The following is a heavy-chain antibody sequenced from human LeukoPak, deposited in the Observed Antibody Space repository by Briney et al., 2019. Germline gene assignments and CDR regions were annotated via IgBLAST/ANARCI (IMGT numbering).Heavy chain of an antibody. CDR1: GFTFSSYW. D-gene: IGHD6-13*01. CDR2: INQDGSEK. Sequence: GGSLRLSCAASGFTFSSYWMTWVRQVPGKGLEWVANINQDGSEKNYVDSVKGRFTISRDNAKNSLYLQMNSLRAEDTAVYYCAGGTIGAPGTGYWGQGTLVTVSS. CDR3: AGGTIGAPGTGY. J-gene: IGHJ4*02. V-gene: IGHV3-7*01.